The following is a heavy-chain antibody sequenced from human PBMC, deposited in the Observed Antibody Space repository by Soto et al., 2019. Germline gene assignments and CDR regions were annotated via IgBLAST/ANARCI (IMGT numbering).Heavy chain of an antibody. CDR1: GYTFTSYS. CDR3: ARVEQLWPRFASYMDV. CDR2: ISTYNCNT. D-gene: IGHD5-18*01. J-gene: IGHJ6*03. V-gene: IGHV1-18*01. Sequence: ASVKVSWKASGYTFTSYSISWVRQAPGQGLEWMGWISTYNCNTNYAQKLYGRVTMTTDTSTSTAYMELRSLRSDDTAVFYCARVEQLWPRFASYMDVWGKGTTVTVSS.